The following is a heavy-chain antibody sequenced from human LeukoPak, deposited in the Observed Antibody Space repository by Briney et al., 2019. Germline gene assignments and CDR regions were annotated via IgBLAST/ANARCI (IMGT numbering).Heavy chain of an antibody. CDR1: GGSISSSNW. Sequence: SETLSLTCAVSGGSISSSNWWSWVHQPPGKGLEWIGEIYHSGSTNYNPSLKSRVTISVDKSKNQFSLKLSSVTAADTAVYYCARVSNYYDSSGQADNWYFDLWGRGTLVTVS. CDR2: IYHSGST. CDR3: ARVSNYYDSSGQADNWYFDL. D-gene: IGHD3-22*01. J-gene: IGHJ2*01. V-gene: IGHV4-4*02.